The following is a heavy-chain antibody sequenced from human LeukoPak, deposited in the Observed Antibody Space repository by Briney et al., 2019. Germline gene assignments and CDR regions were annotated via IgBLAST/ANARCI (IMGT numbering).Heavy chain of an antibody. V-gene: IGHV3-7*04. J-gene: IGHJ3*02. CDR1: GVMFPSYW. CDR3: ARSRTLWGAFDI. D-gene: IGHD2-21*01. Sequence: GGSLRLSCAASGVMFPSYWMTWVRQAPGKGLEWVANIKQDGSEKYYVDSVKGRFTISRDNAKNSVYLQMNSLRAEDTAVYYCARSRTLWGAFDIWGQGTMVTVSS. CDR2: IKQDGSEK.